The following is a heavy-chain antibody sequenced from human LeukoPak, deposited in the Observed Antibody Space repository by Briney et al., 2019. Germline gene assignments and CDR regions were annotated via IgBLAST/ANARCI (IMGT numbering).Heavy chain of an antibody. V-gene: IGHV3-21*01. J-gene: IGHJ4*02. Sequence: KPGGSLRLSCAASGFTFSSYSMNWVRQAPGKGLDWVSSISSSSSYIYYADSVKGRFTISRDNAKNSLYLQMNSLRAEDTAVYYCARDFGGDYYDSSGYPNQDYWGQGTLVTVSS. CDR3: ARDFGGDYYDSSGYPNQDY. CDR2: ISSSSSYI. CDR1: GFTFSSYS. D-gene: IGHD3-22*01.